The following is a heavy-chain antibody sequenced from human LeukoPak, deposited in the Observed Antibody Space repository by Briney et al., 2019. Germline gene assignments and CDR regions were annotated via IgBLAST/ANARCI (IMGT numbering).Heavy chain of an antibody. CDR3: ASLGYCSSTSCYADYYYYMDV. CDR1: GFTFSDYY. Sequence: GGSLRLSCAASGFTFSDYYMSWVRQAPGKGLEWVSSISSSSSYIYYADSVKGRFTISRDNAKNSLYLQMNSLRAEDTAVYYCASLGYCSSTSCYADYYYYMDVWGKGTTVTVSS. V-gene: IGHV3-21*01. CDR2: ISSSSSYI. D-gene: IGHD2-2*01. J-gene: IGHJ6*03.